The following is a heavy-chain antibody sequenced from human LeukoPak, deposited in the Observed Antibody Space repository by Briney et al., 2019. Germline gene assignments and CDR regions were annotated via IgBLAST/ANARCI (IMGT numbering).Heavy chain of an antibody. Sequence: KTSQTLSLTCAISGDSVSSNSAAWSWIRQSPSRGLEWLGRTYYRSKWYNGYAVSVKSRITINPDTSKNHFSLQLNSVTPEDTAIYYCARSGPSGYIDFWGQGTLVTVSS. CDR1: GDSVSSNSAA. D-gene: IGHD5-12*01. CDR3: ARSGPSGYIDF. J-gene: IGHJ4*02. V-gene: IGHV6-1*01. CDR2: TYYRSKWYN.